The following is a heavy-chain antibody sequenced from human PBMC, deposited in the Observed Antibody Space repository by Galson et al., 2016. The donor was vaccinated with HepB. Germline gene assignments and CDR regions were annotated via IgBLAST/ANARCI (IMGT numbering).Heavy chain of an antibody. CDR3: AKDFFTAGTPIFDY. J-gene: IGHJ4*02. D-gene: IGHD6-19*01. CDR2: ISWNGGGI. Sequence: SLRLSCAASGFTFTTYALSWVRQAPGKGLEWVSGISWNGGGIPYADSVKGRFTISRDNAKNSLYLQMNSLRDDDTALYFCAKDFFTAGTPIFDYWGQGTPATVSS. CDR1: GFTFTTYA. V-gene: IGHV3-9*01.